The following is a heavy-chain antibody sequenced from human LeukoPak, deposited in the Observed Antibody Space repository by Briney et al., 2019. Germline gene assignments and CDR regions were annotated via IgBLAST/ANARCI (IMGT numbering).Heavy chain of an antibody. CDR3: ARDAGNSGYGCDL. V-gene: IGHV3-48*01. Sequence: PGGSLRLSCSASRFIFSQYSMNWVRQAPGNGLEWVSHIRYTGETFYADSVKGRFTISKDNARNSLYLQMNDLRGEDTAIYYCARDAGNSGYGCDLWGQGTLVTVSS. J-gene: IGHJ5*02. CDR2: IRYTGET. D-gene: IGHD5-12*01. CDR1: RFIFSQYS.